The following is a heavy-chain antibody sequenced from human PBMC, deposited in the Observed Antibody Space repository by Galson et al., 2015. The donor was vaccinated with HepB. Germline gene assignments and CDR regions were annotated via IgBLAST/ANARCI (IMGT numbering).Heavy chain of an antibody. Sequence: SVKVSCKVSGYTLTELSMHWVRQAPGKGLEWMGGFDPEDGGTIYAQKFQGRVTMTEDTSTDTAYMELSSLRSEDTAVYYCATPSGWHPHYYFDYWGQGTLVTVSS. D-gene: IGHD3-10*01. CDR3: ATPSGWHPHYYFDY. CDR1: GYTLTELS. J-gene: IGHJ4*02. V-gene: IGHV1-24*01. CDR2: FDPEDGGT.